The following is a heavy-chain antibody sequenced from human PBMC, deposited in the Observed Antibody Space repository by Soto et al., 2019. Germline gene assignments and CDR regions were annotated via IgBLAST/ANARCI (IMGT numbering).Heavy chain of an antibody. J-gene: IGHJ6*02. CDR1: GFTFSSYA. Sequence: GGSLRLSCAASGFTFSSYARHWVRQAPGKGLEWVAVISYGGSNKYYADSVKGRFTISRDNSKNTLYLQMNSLRGEDTAVYYCARETYSSSPDYYYAMDVWGQGTTVTVSS. V-gene: IGHV3-30-3*01. CDR3: ARETYSSSPDYYYAMDV. D-gene: IGHD3-22*01. CDR2: ISYGGSNK.